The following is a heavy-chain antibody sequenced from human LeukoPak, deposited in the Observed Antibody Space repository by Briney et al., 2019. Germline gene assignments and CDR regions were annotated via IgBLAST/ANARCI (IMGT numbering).Heavy chain of an antibody. J-gene: IGHJ3*02. CDR1: VDSISSSSYY. V-gene: IGHV4-39*07. CDR2: IYYSGST. D-gene: IGHD1-26*01. CDR3: ARWERRSLDAFDI. Sequence: PSDTLSLTCTVSVDSISSSSYYWGWIRQPPGKGVEWIGSIYYSGSTYYNPSLKSRVTISVDTSKNQFSLKLSSVTAADTAVYYCARWERRSLDAFDIWGQGTMVTVSS.